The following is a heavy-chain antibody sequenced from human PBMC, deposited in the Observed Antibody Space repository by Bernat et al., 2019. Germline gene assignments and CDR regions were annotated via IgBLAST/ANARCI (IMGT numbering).Heavy chain of an antibody. D-gene: IGHD6-19*01. CDR1: GFTFSSYA. CDR3: AREAISQWLVGAFDI. Sequence: QVQLVESGGGVVQPGRSLRLSCAASGFTFSSYAMHWVRQAPGKGLEWVAVISYDGSNKYYADSVKGRFTISRDNSKNTLYLQMNSLRAEDTAVYYCAREAISQWLVGAFDIWGQGTMVTVPS. CDR2: ISYDGSNK. V-gene: IGHV3-30*01. J-gene: IGHJ3*02.